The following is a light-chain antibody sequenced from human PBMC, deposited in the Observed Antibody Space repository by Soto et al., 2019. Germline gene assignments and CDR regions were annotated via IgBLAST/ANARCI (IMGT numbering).Light chain of an antibody. Sequence: QSVLTQPASVSGSPGQSITISCTGTSSDVGGYNFVSWYQQYPGKAPKLIIFEVNNRPSGISSRFSGSKSGNTASLTISGLQAEDEADYYCCSYVGATTYVFGSGTKVTVL. CDR3: CSYVGATTYV. CDR1: SSDVGGYNF. J-gene: IGLJ1*01. CDR2: EVN. V-gene: IGLV2-14*01.